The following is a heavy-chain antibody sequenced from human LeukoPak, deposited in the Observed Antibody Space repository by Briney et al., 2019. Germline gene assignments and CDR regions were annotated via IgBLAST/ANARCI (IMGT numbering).Heavy chain of an antibody. Sequence: GASVKVSCKASGYTFTSYGISWVRQAPGQGLEWMGWISAYNGNTNYAQKLQGRVTMTTDTSTSTACMELRSLRSDDTAVYYCARDSRSMIVDPNAFDIWGQGTMVTVSS. CDR2: ISAYNGNT. CDR3: ARDSRSMIVDPNAFDI. CDR1: GYTFTSYG. J-gene: IGHJ3*02. D-gene: IGHD3-22*01. V-gene: IGHV1-18*01.